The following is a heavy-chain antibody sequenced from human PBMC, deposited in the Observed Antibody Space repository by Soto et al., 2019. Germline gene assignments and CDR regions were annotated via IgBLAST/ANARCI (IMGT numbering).Heavy chain of an antibody. J-gene: IGHJ6*03. V-gene: IGHV3-23*01. CDR1: GFTISNYA. Sequence: EVQLLESGGRLVQPGGSLRLSCAASGFTISNYAMAWVRQAPGKGLEWVSAISGSGGITYHAASVKGRLSIARDNSRNTLYLQRNSLGAEDPAVYYCLRAAHYDLWSGYYCMDVWGIGTTVTVSS. CDR3: LRAAHYDLWSGYYCMDV. CDR2: ISGSGGIT. D-gene: IGHD3-3*01.